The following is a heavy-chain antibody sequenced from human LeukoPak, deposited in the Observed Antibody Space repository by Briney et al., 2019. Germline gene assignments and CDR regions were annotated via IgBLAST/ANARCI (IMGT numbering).Heavy chain of an antibody. CDR2: FDPEDGET. CDR1: GYTLTELS. Sequence: GASVKVSCKVSGYTLTELSMHWVRQAPGKGLEWMGGFDPEDGETIYAQKFQGRVTMTEDTSTDTAYMELSSLRSEDTAVYYCATGLLDYYDSSGYYYLWGQGTLVTVSS. D-gene: IGHD3-22*01. J-gene: IGHJ4*02. V-gene: IGHV1-24*01. CDR3: ATGLLDYYDSSGYYYL.